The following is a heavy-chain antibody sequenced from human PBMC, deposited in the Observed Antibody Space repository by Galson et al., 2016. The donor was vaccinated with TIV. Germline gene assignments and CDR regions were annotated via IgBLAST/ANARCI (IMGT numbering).Heavy chain of an antibody. CDR2: IYGDDRT. D-gene: IGHD3-3*01. CDR3: VRDDEGGKYYTSGRFHL. Sequence: SLRLSCAASGFSVNDKYINWVRQAPGKGLEWVSVIYGDDRTYYADSVKGRFTISRDKTKNTLYLQMNSLRDEDTAVYFCVRDDEGGKYYTSGRFHLWGRGTLATVSS. CDR1: GFSVNDKY. V-gene: IGHV3-53*01. J-gene: IGHJ2*01.